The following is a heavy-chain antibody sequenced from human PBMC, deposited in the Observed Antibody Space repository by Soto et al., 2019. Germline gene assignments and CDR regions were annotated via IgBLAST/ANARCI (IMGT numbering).Heavy chain of an antibody. J-gene: IGHJ4*02. V-gene: IGHV1-3*01. D-gene: IGHD3-22*01. CDR1: GYTFTSYA. Sequence: QVQLVQSGAEVKKPGASVKVSCKASGYTFTSYAMHWVRQAPGQRLEWMGWINAGNGNTQYSQKFQGRVTITRDTSASTAYMELSSLRSEDTAVYYCARDYDSSGYYDYWGQGTLVTVSS. CDR2: INAGNGNT. CDR3: ARDYDSSGYYDY.